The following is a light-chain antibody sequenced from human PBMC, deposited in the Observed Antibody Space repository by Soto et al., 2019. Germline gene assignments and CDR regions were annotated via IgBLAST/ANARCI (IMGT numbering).Light chain of an antibody. V-gene: IGKV3-20*01. J-gene: IGKJ1*01. Sequence: EIVLTQSPGTLSLSPGERATLSCRASQSVSSSYLAWYQQKPGQAPRLLIYGASSRATGIPDRFSGSGSGTDFTLTISRLEPEDFVVYYCQQYGSSRSTFGQGTKVEIK. CDR2: GAS. CDR1: QSVSSSY. CDR3: QQYGSSRST.